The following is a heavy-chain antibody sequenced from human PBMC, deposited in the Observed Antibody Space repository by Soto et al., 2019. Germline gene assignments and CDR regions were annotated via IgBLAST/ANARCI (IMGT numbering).Heavy chain of an antibody. D-gene: IGHD3-16*01. CDR2: IDYSGST. V-gene: IGHV4-61*01. CDR1: GGSVSSGSYY. CDR3: ARDNYAPFDY. J-gene: IGHJ4*02. Sequence: PSETLSLTCTVSGGSVSSGSYYWSWIRQPPGKGLEWIGYIDYSGSTNYNPSLKSRVTISVDTSKNQFSLNLSSVTAADTAVYYCARDNYAPFDYWGQGTLVTVSS.